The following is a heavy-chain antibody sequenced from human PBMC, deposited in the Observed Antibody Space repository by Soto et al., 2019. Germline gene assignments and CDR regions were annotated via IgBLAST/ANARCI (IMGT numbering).Heavy chain of an antibody. V-gene: IGHV3-30-3*01. Sequence: GGSLRLSCAASGFTFSSYAMHWVRQAPGKGLEWVAVISYDGSNKYYADSVKGRFTISRDNSKNTLYLQMNSLRAEDTAVYYCARAGDYGDYYFDYWGQGTLVTVSS. CDR1: GFTFSSYA. D-gene: IGHD4-17*01. CDR3: ARAGDYGDYYFDY. CDR2: ISYDGSNK. J-gene: IGHJ4*02.